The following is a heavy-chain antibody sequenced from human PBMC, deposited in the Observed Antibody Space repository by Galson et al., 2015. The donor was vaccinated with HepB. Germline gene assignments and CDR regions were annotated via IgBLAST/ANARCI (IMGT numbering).Heavy chain of an antibody. CDR1: GFTLDGYA. CDR3: ATTSFGNGAYWTFEI. Sequence: SLRLSCAASGFTLDGYAMRWVRQSPGKGLQWVSYISSNRGSTDYTDSVKGRFTVSGDNARNTLSLQMSSLTADDSAVYFCATTSFGNGAYWTFEIWGQGTLVTVAS. CDR2: ISSNRGST. V-gene: IGHV3-9*01. J-gene: IGHJ3*02. D-gene: IGHD3-3*01.